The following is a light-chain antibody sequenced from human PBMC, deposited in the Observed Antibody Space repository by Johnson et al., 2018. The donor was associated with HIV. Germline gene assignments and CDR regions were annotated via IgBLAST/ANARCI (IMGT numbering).Light chain of an antibody. V-gene: IGLV1-51*01. Sequence: QSILTQPPSVSAAPGQKVTISCSGSSSNIGNNYVSWYQQLPGTAPKLLIYDNNKRPSGIPDRFSGSKSGTSATLDITGLQTGDEADYYCGTWDSSLSVYVFPTGTKVTVL. CDR1: SSNIGNNY. J-gene: IGLJ1*01. CDR3: GTWDSSLSVYV. CDR2: DNN.